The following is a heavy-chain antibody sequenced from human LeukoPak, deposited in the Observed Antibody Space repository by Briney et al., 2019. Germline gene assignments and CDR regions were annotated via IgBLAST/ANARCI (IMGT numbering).Heavy chain of an antibody. D-gene: IGHD3-9*01. CDR2: ISPTGGAI. CDR1: GFIFSTSA. J-gene: IGHJ4*02. Sequence: GGSLRLPCAASGFIFSTSAMNWVRQAPGRGLEWVSSISPTGGAIFYADSLRGRFTISRDNAKNSLYLQMNSLRAEDTAVYYCASSLFDDILTGYSPDYWGQGTLVTVSS. CDR3: ASSLFDDILTGYSPDY. V-gene: IGHV3-21*01.